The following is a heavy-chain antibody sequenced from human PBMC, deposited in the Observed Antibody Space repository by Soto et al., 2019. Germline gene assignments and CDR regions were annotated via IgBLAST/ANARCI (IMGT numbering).Heavy chain of an antibody. Sequence: QVQLVESGGGVVQPGRSLRLSCAASGFTFSSYAMHWVRQAPGKGLEWVAVISYDRSNKYYADSVKGRFTISSDNSENTLYLQMNSLRAEDTAVYYCARDFAPGYCSSGSCYPYGMDVWGQGTTVTVPS. CDR1: GFTFSSYA. CDR2: ISYDRSNK. J-gene: IGHJ6*02. CDR3: ARDFAPGYCSSGSCYPYGMDV. V-gene: IGHV3-30-3*01. D-gene: IGHD2-15*01.